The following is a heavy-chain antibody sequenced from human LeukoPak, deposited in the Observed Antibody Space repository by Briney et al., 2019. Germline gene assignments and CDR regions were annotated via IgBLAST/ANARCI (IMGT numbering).Heavy chain of an antibody. D-gene: IGHD2-2*02. V-gene: IGHV3-30*02. CDR3: AKTSDQLLYSKFDF. Sequence: GESLRLSCATSGFTFSFYGMHWVRQAPGKGLEWVAFIQYDGSHKFYADSVQGRFSISRDNSKSTLFPQMNSLRPDDTALYYCAKTSDQLLYSKFDFWGQGTLVTVSS. CDR1: GFTFSFYG. CDR2: IQYDGSHK. J-gene: IGHJ4*02.